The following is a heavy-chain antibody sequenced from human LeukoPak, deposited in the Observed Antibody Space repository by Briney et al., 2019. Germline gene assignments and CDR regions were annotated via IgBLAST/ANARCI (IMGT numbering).Heavy chain of an antibody. V-gene: IGHV1-18*01. CDR3: AVDTYPDDY. CDR2: ISAYNGNT. J-gene: IGHJ4*02. CDR1: GYTLPSYG. Sequence: ASVQVSCQASGYTLPSYGSSWVRQAPGQGLEWMGWISAYNGNTNYAQKLQGRVTMTTDTYTSTAYMELRRLRSDDTAVYYCAVDTYPDDYWGQGTLVTVSS.